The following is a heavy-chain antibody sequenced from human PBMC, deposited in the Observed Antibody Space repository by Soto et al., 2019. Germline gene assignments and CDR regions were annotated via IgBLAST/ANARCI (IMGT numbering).Heavy chain of an antibody. Sequence: RLSCAASGFTFSSYGMHWVRQAPGKGLEWVAVIWYDGSNKYYADSVKGRFTISRDNSKNTLYLQMNSLRAEDTAVYYCARDYDAHYYDSSGYPYWGQGTLVTVSS. CDR1: GFTFSSYG. V-gene: IGHV3-33*01. CDR3: ARDYDAHYYDSSGYPY. D-gene: IGHD3-22*01. J-gene: IGHJ4*02. CDR2: IWYDGSNK.